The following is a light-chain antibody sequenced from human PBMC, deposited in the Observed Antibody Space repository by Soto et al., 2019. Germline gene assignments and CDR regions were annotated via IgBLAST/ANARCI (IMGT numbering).Light chain of an antibody. CDR3: QQYNNWPPYT. Sequence: EIVMTQSPATLSVSPGERATLSCRASQSVSSNLAWYQQKPGQAPRLLIYGASTRATGIPARFSGSGSGTDFTLTISSLPSEDFAVYYCQQYNNWPPYTFGQGTKLEIK. J-gene: IGKJ2*01. CDR2: GAS. CDR1: QSVSSN. V-gene: IGKV3-15*01.